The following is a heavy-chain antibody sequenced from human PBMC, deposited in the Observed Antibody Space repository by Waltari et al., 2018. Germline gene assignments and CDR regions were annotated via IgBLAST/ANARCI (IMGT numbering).Heavy chain of an antibody. J-gene: IGHJ5*02. CDR3: AKGHCSGGSCYSGVNWFDP. V-gene: IGHV3-23*01. CDR1: GFTFSSYA. Sequence: EVQLLESGGGLVQPEGSLRLSCAASGFTFSSYAMSWFRQAPGTGLEWVSAISGSGGSTDYADSGKGRFTISRDNSKNTLYPQMNSLRAEDTAVYYCAKGHCSGGSCYSGVNWFDPWGQGTLVTVSS. D-gene: IGHD2-15*01. CDR2: ISGSGGST.